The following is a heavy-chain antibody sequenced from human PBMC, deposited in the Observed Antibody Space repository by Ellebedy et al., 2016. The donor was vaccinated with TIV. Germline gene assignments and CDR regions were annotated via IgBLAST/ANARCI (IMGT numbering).Heavy chain of an antibody. CDR2: ISYRGYS. J-gene: IGHJ6*02. D-gene: IGHD6-19*01. CDR1: GGSISSNNYY. CDR3: ARSINGWYYYGLDV. V-gene: IGHV4-39*07. Sequence: SETLSLTXTVSGGSISSNNYYWGWIRQPPGKGLEWIGTISYRGYSYYNPSLNSRVTTSVDTSKNQFSLKLSSVTAADTAVYYCARSINGWYYYGLDVWGQGTTVTVSS.